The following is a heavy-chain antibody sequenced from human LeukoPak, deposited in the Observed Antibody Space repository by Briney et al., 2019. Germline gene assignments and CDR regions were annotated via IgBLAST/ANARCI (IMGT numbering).Heavy chain of an antibody. CDR3: AREVDTAMVKDY. CDR2: ISYDGRSK. J-gene: IGHJ4*02. CDR1: GFTFSSYG. Sequence: GRSLRLSCAASGFTFSSYGMHWVRQAPGKGLEWVAVISYDGRSKYFADSVKGRFTISRDNSKNTLYLQMNSLRAEDTAVYYCAREVDTAMVKDYWGQGTLVTVSS. V-gene: IGHV3-30*03. D-gene: IGHD5-18*01.